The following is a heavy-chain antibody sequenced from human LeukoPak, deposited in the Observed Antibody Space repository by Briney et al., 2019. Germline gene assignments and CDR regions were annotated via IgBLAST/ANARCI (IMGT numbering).Heavy chain of an antibody. J-gene: IGHJ4*02. V-gene: IGHV3-23*01. CDR1: GLTYSSYA. CDR3: AKLYAATDS. D-gene: IGHD3-16*01. Sequence: PGGFLRLSCVGSGLTYSSYAMSWVRQAPGKGLEWVSSISGVSVNTYYTDSVKGRFTISRDNSKNTLYLQMNSLRVEDTAVYYCAKLYAATDSWGQGTLVTVSA. CDR2: ISGVSVNT.